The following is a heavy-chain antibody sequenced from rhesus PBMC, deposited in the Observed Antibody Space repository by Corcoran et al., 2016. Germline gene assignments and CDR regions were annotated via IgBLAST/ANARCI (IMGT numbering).Heavy chain of an antibody. V-gene: IGHV4-160*01. CDR3: ARYEVTIFGLGRNYFDY. D-gene: IGHD3-3*01. J-gene: IGHJ4*01. Sequence: QVQLQESGPGLVKPSETLSLTCAVSGGSISSNYWSWIRQPPGKGLEWIGYIYGSSGSTYYNPSLKSRVTISTDTSNNQFSLKLRSVTAADTSVYYCARYEVTIFGLGRNYFDYWVQGVLVTVSS. CDR1: GGSISSNY. CDR2: IYGSSGST.